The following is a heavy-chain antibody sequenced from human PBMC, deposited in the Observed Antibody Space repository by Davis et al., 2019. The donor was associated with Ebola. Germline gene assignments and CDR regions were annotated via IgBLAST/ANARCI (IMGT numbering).Heavy chain of an antibody. CDR1: GFTFSSSW. CDR2: INNDGSIT. J-gene: IGHJ6*04. Sequence: GESLTISCAASGFTFSSSWMHWVRQAPGKGLVWVSLINNDGSITTYADSVKGRFTISRDNAKNTLYLQMNTLRAEDTAVYYCARAKYYGMDVWGKGTTVTVSS. CDR3: ARAKYYGMDV. D-gene: IGHD6-6*01. V-gene: IGHV3-74*01.